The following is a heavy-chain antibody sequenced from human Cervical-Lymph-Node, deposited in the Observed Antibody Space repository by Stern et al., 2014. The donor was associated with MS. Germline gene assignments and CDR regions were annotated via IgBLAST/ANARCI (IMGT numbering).Heavy chain of an antibody. J-gene: IGHJ4*02. CDR3: ARDFVDIPLSGRSDYLDS. CDR1: GYTFTNYA. CDR2: INTDTGEP. V-gene: IGHV7-4-1*02. Sequence: VQLVQSGSELKEPGASVKVSCETSGYTFTNYAINWIRQAPGQGLEWMGWINTDTGEPTYAQGCTGRFVLSLDTSVNTAFLQISSLKAEDTAVYDCARDFVDIPLSGRSDYLDSWGQGTLVTVSS. D-gene: IGHD1-1*01.